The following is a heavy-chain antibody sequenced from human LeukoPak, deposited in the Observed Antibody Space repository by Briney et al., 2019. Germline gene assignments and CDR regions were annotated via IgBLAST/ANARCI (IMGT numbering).Heavy chain of an antibody. CDR3: ARDSYDSSGYAFDI. V-gene: IGHV3-53*01. J-gene: IGHJ3*02. Sequence: GGSLRLSCAAFGFTVSNYYMSWVRQAPGKGLEWVSVIYGAGSTYYADSVKGRFTISRDNSKHTMYRQMNCLIAEDTAMNYCARDSYDSSGYAFDIWGQGTMVTVSS. D-gene: IGHD3-22*01. CDR2: IYGAGST. CDR1: GFTVSNYY.